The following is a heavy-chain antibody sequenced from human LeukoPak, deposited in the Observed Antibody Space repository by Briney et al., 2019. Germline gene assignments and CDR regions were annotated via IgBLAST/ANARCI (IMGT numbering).Heavy chain of an antibody. CDR3: ARVPYSSGYYYDWYIDL. CDR1: GYSFTTYW. V-gene: IGHV5-51*01. D-gene: IGHD3-22*01. CDR2: IYPGDSDA. Sequence: GESLKISCKGSGYSFTTYWIAWVRQMPGKGLEWMGIIYPGDSDARYSPPFQSQVTISADKSITTAYLQWSSLKASDTAMYYCARVPYSSGYYYDWYIDLWGRGTLVTVSS. J-gene: IGHJ2*01.